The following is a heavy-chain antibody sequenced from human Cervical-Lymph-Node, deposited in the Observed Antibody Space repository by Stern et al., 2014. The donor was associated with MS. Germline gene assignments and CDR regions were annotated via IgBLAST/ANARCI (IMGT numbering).Heavy chain of an antibody. J-gene: IGHJ4*02. Sequence: QVQLVESGAEVKKPGASVKVSCKASGYTFTSYGISWVRQAPGQGLEWMGWISAYNGNTNYAQNLQGRVTMTTDTSTSTAYMELRSLRSDDTAVYYCARGVDYYDSSGRFDYWGQGTLVTVSS. CDR1: GYTFTSYG. V-gene: IGHV1-18*04. CDR3: ARGVDYYDSSGRFDY. CDR2: ISAYNGNT. D-gene: IGHD3-22*01.